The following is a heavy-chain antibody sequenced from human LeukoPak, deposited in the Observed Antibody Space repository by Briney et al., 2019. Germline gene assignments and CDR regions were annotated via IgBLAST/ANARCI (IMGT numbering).Heavy chain of an antibody. V-gene: IGHV1-18*01. CDR1: GYTFTSYG. D-gene: IGHD3-22*01. CDR3: ARGAITMIVVVALDAFDI. J-gene: IGHJ3*02. Sequence: ASVKVSCKASGYTFTSYGISWVRQAPGQGLEWMGWISAYNGNTNYAQKLQSRVTMTTDTSTSTAYMELRSLRSEDTAVYYCARGAITMIVVVALDAFDIWGQGTMVTVSS. CDR2: ISAYNGNT.